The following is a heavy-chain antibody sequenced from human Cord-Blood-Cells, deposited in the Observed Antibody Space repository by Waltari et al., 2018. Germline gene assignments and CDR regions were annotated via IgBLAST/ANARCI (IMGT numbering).Heavy chain of an antibody. CDR1: GFTFSTYS. D-gene: IGHD1-26*01. J-gene: IGHJ6*02. CDR2: ISRSSGSI. Sequence: EVQLVESGGGLVKPGGSLRLSCAAYGFTFSTYSMNWVRQAPGKGLEWVASISRSSGSIYDEDSGKGRCTISRDNAKNSLYLQMNSLRAEDTAVYYCARAVGSYYYYYGMDVWGQGTTVTVSS. V-gene: IGHV3-21*01. CDR3: ARAVGSYYYYYGMDV.